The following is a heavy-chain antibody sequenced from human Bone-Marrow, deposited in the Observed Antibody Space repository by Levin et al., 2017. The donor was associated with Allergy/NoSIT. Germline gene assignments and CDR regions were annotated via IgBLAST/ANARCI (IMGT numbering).Heavy chain of an antibody. CDR3: SRQITSATYSFDY. Sequence: GGSLRLSCTSSGFTFGDYAVSWFRQAPGKGLEWVGFIRSRAYGGTPTYGASVEGRFTISRDDSKNIAYLQMSSLKTEDTAVYYCSRQITSATYSFDYWGQGTLVTVSS. CDR1: GFTFGDYA. D-gene: IGHD1-20*01. J-gene: IGHJ4*02. CDR2: IRSRAYGGTP. V-gene: IGHV3-49*03.